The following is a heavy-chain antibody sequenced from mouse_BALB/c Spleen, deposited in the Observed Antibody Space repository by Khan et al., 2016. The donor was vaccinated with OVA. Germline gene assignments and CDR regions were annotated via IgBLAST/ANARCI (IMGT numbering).Heavy chain of an antibody. Sequence: VQLKESGPELVKPGASVKMSCKASGYTFTSYVMHWVRQKPGQGLEWIGYIYPYNDDTKYNEKIKGKATLTSDKSSSTAYMELTSLTSEDSAVYYCARNYGYDMYFDYWGQGTTLTVSS. V-gene: IGHV1S136*01. CDR1: GYTFTSYV. CDR2: IYPYNDDT. D-gene: IGHD2-14*01. J-gene: IGHJ2*01. CDR3: ARNYGYDMYFDY.